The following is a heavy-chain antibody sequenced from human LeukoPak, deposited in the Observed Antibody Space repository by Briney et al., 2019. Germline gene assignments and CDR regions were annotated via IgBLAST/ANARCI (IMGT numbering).Heavy chain of an antibody. J-gene: IGHJ4*02. Sequence: ASVKVSCKASGYTFTGYYMHWVRQAPGQGLEWMGWVNPNSGGTNYAQKFQGRVTMTRDTSISTAYMELSRLRSDDTAVYYCARDRSYYDSSGQPDYWGQGTLVTVSS. CDR1: GYTFTGYY. V-gene: IGHV1-2*02. CDR2: VNPNSGGT. CDR3: ARDRSYYDSSGQPDY. D-gene: IGHD3-22*01.